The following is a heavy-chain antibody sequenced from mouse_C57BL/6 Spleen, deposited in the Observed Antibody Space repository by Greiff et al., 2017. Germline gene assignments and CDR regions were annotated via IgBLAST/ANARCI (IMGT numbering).Heavy chain of an antibody. V-gene: IGHV1-26*01. J-gene: IGHJ2*01. CDR2: INPNNGGT. Sequence: EVQLQQSGPELVKPGASVKISCKASGYTFTDYYMNWVKQSHGKSLEWIGDINPNNGGTSYNQKFKGKATLTVDKSSSTAYMELRSLTSEDSAVYYCARLELFDYWGQGTTLTVSS. CDR3: ARLELFDY. CDR1: GYTFTDYY.